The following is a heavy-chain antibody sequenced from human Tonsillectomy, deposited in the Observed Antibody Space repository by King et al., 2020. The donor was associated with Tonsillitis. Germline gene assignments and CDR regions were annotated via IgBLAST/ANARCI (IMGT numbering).Heavy chain of an antibody. Sequence: QLVQSGAEVKNPGASVKVSCKASGYTFSILNINWVRQAPGQGLEWMGWISAYNGYTHYAQKLQGRVTMTTDTSTSTAYLELRSLRSDDRAVYFCARNGLYGDYVLDYWGQGTLVTVSS. CDR1: GYTFSILN. CDR2: ISAYNGYT. CDR3: ARNGLYGDYVLDY. J-gene: IGHJ4*02. D-gene: IGHD4-17*01. V-gene: IGHV1-18*01.